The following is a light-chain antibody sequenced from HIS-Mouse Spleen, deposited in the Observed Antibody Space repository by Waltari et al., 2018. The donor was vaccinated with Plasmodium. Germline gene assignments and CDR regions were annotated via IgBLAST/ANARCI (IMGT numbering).Light chain of an antibody. CDR3: CSYAGSSTYV. V-gene: IGLV2-23*01. CDR1: SSDVGSYNL. J-gene: IGLJ1*01. Sequence: QSALTQPASVSGSPGQSITISCTGTSSDVGSYNLVSWYQQHPGNAPKLVIYEGRKRPSGVSNLFSGSKAGNTASLTISGLQAEDEADYYCCSYAGSSTYVFGTGTKFTVL. CDR2: EGR.